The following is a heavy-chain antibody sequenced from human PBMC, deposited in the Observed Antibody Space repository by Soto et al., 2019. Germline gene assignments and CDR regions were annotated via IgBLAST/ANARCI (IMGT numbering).Heavy chain of an antibody. J-gene: IGHJ4*02. CDR1: GFTFSSYS. V-gene: IGHV3-48*01. CDR3: ASGFGEFDDY. Sequence: EVQLVESGGGLVQPGGSLRLSCAASGFTFSSYSMNWVRQAPGKGLEWVSYISSSSSTIYYADSVKGRFTISRDNAKNSLYLQMNSLRAEDTAVYYCASGFGEFDDYWGQGTLVTVSS. CDR2: ISSSSSTI. D-gene: IGHD3-10*01.